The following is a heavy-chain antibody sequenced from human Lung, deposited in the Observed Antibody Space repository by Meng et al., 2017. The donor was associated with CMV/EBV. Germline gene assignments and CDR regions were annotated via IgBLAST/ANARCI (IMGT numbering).Heavy chain of an antibody. CDR1: GDIVSSNSAV. Sequence: AHLTPSGPGVVKPPQTLSLASAISGDIVSSNSAVWHWIRQSPSRGLEWLGRTYYRSKWYHEYAVSVKSRITISPDTPKNQFSLQLNSMTPEDTAVYYCARGINGGCGDWGQGTLVTVSS. D-gene: IGHD4-23*01. J-gene: IGHJ4*02. CDR3: ARGINGGCGD. V-gene: IGHV6-1*01. CDR2: TYYRSKWYH.